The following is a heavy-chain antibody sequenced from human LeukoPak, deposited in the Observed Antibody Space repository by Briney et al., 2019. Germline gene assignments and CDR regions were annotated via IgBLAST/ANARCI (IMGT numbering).Heavy chain of an antibody. Sequence: GGSLRLSCAASGFTFSRYWMNWVRQAPGKGLEWVANMKQDGSEKYYVDSVKGRFAISRDNAKNSLYLQVNSLRAEDTAVYYCARDKGEVGALPSYYFDYWGQGTLVTVSS. CDR2: MKQDGSEK. J-gene: IGHJ4*02. V-gene: IGHV3-7*01. CDR1: GFTFSRYW. CDR3: ARDKGEVGALPSYYFDY. D-gene: IGHD1-26*01.